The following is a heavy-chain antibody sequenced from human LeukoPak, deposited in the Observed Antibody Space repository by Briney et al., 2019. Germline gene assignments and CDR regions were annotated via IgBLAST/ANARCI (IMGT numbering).Heavy chain of an antibody. J-gene: IGHJ4*02. CDR3: ARLSGGGGKWASYFDY. Sequence: SETLSLTCTVSGGSISSYYWSWIRQPAGKGLEWIGRIYTSGSTNYNPSLKSRVTMSVDTSKNQFSLKLSSVTAADTAVYYCARLSGGGGKWASYFDYWGQGTLVTVSS. CDR2: IYTSGST. V-gene: IGHV4-4*07. D-gene: IGHD4-23*01. CDR1: GGSISSYY.